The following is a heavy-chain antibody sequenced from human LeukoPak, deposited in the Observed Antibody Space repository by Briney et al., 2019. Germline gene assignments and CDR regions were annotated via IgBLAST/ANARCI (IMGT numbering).Heavy chain of an antibody. J-gene: IGHJ4*02. D-gene: IGHD3-10*01. CDR2: IYHSGST. CDR3: ARGGLWFGELLGSLDY. Sequence: PSETLSLTCAVSGGSISSSNWWSWVRQPPGKGLEWIGEIYHSGSTNYNPSLKSRVTISVDKSKNQFSLKLGSVTAADTAVYYCARGGLWFGELLGSLDYWGQGTLVTVSS. V-gene: IGHV4-4*02. CDR1: GGSISSSNW.